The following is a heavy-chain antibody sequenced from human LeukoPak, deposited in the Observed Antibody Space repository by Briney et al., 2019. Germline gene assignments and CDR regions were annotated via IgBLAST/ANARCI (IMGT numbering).Heavy chain of an antibody. V-gene: IGHV3-48*03. Sequence: GGSLRLSCAASGFTYSSLDMNWVRRAPGKGLEWVSYISSSGRSVYYADSVKGRFTISRDNAKNSLYLQMNSLRAEDTAVYYCARDYGGNPGYWGQGTLVTVSS. CDR1: GFTYSSLD. J-gene: IGHJ4*02. CDR3: ARDYGGNPGY. D-gene: IGHD4-23*01. CDR2: ISSSGRSV.